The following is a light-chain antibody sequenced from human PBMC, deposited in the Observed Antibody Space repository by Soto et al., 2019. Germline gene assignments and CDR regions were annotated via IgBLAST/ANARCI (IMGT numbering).Light chain of an antibody. CDR2: AAS. Sequence: EIVLTQSPGTLSLSPGERATLSCRASQSVSNTYLAWYQQKPGQAPRLLIYAASSGATGIPDRFSGSGSGTNFTLTISRLEPEDFAVYYCQQFSSYPLTFGGGTKVDIK. CDR1: QSVSNTY. CDR3: QQFSSYPLT. J-gene: IGKJ4*01. V-gene: IGKV3-20*01.